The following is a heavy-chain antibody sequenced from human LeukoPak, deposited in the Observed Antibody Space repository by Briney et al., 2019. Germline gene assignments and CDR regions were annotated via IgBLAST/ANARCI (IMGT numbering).Heavy chain of an antibody. CDR2: IYSSGST. CDR3: ASGDGYNGGWFDP. Sequence: PSETLSLTCTVSGGSISSYYWTWIRQPPGKGLEWIGYIYSSGSTKYNPSLKSRVTISVDTTKNQFSLKLSSVTAADTAVYYCASGDGYNGGWFDPWGQGTLVTVSS. V-gene: IGHV4-59*01. J-gene: IGHJ5*02. CDR1: GGSISSYY. D-gene: IGHD5-24*01.